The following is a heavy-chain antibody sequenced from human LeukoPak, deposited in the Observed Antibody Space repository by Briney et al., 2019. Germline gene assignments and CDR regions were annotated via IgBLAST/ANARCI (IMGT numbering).Heavy chain of an antibody. V-gene: IGHV1-24*01. J-gene: IGHJ2*01. CDR3: ARDREYYYDSSGYHWYFDL. CDR2: FDPEDGET. Sequence: ASVKVSCKVSGYTLTELSMHWVRQAPGKGLEWMGGFDPEDGETIYAQRFQGRVTMTEDTSTDTAYMELSSLRSEDTAVYYCARDREYYYDSSGYHWYFDLWGRGTLVTVSS. CDR1: GYTLTELS. D-gene: IGHD3-22*01.